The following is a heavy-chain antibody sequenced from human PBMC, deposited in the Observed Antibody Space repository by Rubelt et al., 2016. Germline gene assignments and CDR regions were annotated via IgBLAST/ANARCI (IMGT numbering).Heavy chain of an antibody. D-gene: IGHD5-12*01. CDR3: SRLMGYSTIDY. Sequence: VQLVQFGAEVKKPGESLRISCKGSGYRFTNYWIGWVRQMPGQGLEWMGIIHPGDSATRYSPSFQGQVTIAADKSIKTAYLQWSSLKASDTAIYYCSRLMGYSTIDYWGQGTLVTVSS. J-gene: IGHJ4*02. CDR1: GYRFTNYW. CDR2: IHPGDSAT. V-gene: IGHV5-51*01.